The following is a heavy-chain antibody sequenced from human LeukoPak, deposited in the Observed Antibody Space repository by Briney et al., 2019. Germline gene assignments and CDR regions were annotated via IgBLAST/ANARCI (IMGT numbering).Heavy chain of an antibody. V-gene: IGHV4-30-2*01. Sequence: SETLSLTCTVSGGPINSGDYYWSWIRQPPGKGLEWIRYIYHSGRTYYSPSLKSRVTISVDRSKTQFSLNLSSVTAADTAVYYCASGGYSGYDTIDYWGQGTLVTVSS. D-gene: IGHD5-12*01. CDR3: ASGGYSGYDTIDY. J-gene: IGHJ4*02. CDR2: IYHSGRT. CDR1: GGPINSGDYY.